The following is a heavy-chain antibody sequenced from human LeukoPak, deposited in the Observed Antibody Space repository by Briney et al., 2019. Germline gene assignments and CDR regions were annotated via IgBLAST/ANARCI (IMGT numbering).Heavy chain of an antibody. V-gene: IGHV3-11*01. CDR2: IRSSGSSI. CDR3: ARGHYHSSGYPYFDF. J-gene: IGHJ4*02. D-gene: IGHD3-22*01. Sequence: GGSLRLSWAASGFTFSDYYMSWIRQAPGKGLEWVSYIRSSGSSIYYADSVKGRFTIPRDNAKNSLYLQMNSLRAEDTAVYYCARGHYHSSGYPYFDFWGQGTLVTVSS. CDR1: GFTFSDYY.